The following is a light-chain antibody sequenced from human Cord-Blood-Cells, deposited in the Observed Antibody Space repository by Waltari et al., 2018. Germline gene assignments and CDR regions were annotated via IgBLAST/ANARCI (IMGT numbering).Light chain of an antibody. CDR3: NSRDSSGYV. V-gene: IGLV3-19*01. CDR1: SLRSYY. J-gene: IGLJ1*01. Sequence: SSELTHDPAVSVALGQTVRITSQGDSLRSYYASWYQQKPGQAPVLVIYGKNNRPSGIPDRFSGSSSGNTASLTITGAQAEDEADYYCNSRDSSGYVFGTGTKVTVL. CDR2: GKN.